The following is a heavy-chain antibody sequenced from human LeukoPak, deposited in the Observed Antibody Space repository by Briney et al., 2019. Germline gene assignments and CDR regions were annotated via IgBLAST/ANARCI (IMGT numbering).Heavy chain of an antibody. Sequence: GWSLRLSCAASGFIFSNAWMSWVRQARGKGLEWIARIKRKRQGERRNDAAHVEGRFTSSRDDSKDTLYLQMNSLKTDDTAVYYGTTGDYSGSGSYPDWGQGTMVIVSS. D-gene: IGHD3-10*01. CDR1: GFIFSNAW. V-gene: IGHV3-15*01. CDR2: IKRKRQGERR. CDR3: TTGDYSGSGSYPD. J-gene: IGHJ4*02.